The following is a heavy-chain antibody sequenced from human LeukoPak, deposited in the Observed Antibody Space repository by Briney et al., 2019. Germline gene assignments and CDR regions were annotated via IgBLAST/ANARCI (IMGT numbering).Heavy chain of an antibody. CDR3: AKGWSSSARWWFDY. V-gene: IGHV3-9*01. CDR2: ISWNSGSI. D-gene: IGHD6-6*01. CDR1: GFTFDDYA. Sequence: GGSLRLSCAASGFTFDDYAMHWVRQAPGKGLEWVSGISWNSGSIGYADSVKGRFTISRDNAKNSLYLQMNSLRAEDTALYYCAKGWSSSARWWFDYWGQGTLVTVSS. J-gene: IGHJ4*02.